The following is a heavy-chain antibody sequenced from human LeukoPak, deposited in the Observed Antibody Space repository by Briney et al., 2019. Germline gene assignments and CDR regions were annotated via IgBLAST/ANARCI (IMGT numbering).Heavy chain of an antibody. CDR3: ARGSSFSNF. CDR1: GFTFDDYA. CDR2: INWNGGSR. J-gene: IGHJ4*01. V-gene: IGHV3-20*04. D-gene: IGHD6-13*01. Sequence: PGGSLRLSCAASGFTFDDYAMHWVRQAPGKGLEWVSGINWNGGSRGYADSVKGRFTISRDNAKKFLYLQMNSLRAEDTAFYYCARGSSFSNFWGQGILVTVSS.